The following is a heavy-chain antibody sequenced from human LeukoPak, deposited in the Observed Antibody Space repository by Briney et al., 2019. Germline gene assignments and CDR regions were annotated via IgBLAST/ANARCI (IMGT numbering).Heavy chain of an antibody. CDR1: GYTFTGYY. J-gene: IGHJ4*02. Sequence: ASVKVSCKASGYTFTGYYMHWVRQAPGQGLEWMGWINPNSGGTNYAQKFQGRVTMTRDTSISTAYMELSRLRSDDTAVYYCARDFYSGYDSETYGNGCFDYWGQGTLVTVSS. CDR3: ARDFYSGYDSETYGNGCFDY. D-gene: IGHD5-12*01. V-gene: IGHV1-2*02. CDR2: INPNSGGT.